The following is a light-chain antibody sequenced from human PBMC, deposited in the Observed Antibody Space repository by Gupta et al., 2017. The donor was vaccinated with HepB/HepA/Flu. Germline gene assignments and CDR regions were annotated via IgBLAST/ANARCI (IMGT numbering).Light chain of an antibody. Sequence: VVTQAHSAYGTPGQRVTRSSPGSSSRIGTNYVYWYQQRQGSSPKFLIYRNNKRPSGVPGRFSGSKSGTSAALAISGLRSEEEADYYCATLDSSLNGVVFGGGTKLTVL. CDR2: RNN. J-gene: IGLJ2*01. V-gene: IGLV1-47*01. CDR3: ATLDSSLNGVV. CDR1: SSRIGTNY.